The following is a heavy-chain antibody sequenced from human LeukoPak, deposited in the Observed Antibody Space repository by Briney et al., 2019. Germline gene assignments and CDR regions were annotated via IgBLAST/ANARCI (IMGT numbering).Heavy chain of an antibody. V-gene: IGHV4-59*12. D-gene: IGHD2-2*01. Sequence: SETLSLTCTVSGGSISSYYWSWIRQPPGKGLEWIGYIYYSGSTNYNPSLKSRVTISVDTSKNQFSLKLSSVTAADTAVYYCAGTYQLLSVAYDYWGQGTLVTVSS. J-gene: IGHJ4*02. CDR1: GGSISSYY. CDR2: IYYSGST. CDR3: AGTYQLLSVAYDY.